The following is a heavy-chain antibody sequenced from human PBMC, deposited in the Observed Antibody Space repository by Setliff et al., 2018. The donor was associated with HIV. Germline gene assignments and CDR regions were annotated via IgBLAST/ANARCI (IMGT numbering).Heavy chain of an antibody. J-gene: IGHJ4*02. CDR3: ARSGCTSCTMGY. CDR2: IYSSGST. V-gene: IGHV4-4*07. CDR1: GGSISSYY. Sequence: SETLSLTCTVSGGSISSYYWRWIRQPAGKGLEWIGRIYSSGSTNYNPSLESRVTMSVDTSKNQFSLNLRSLTAADTAVYYCARSGCTSCTMGYWGQGTLVTVSS. D-gene: IGHD2-2*01.